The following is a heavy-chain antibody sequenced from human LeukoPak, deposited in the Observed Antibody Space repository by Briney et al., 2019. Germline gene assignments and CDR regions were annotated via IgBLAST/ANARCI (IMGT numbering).Heavy chain of an antibody. CDR3: AREGSITGTRDLDY. Sequence: PSETLSLTCAVSGYSISSGYYWGWIRPPPGKGLEWIGSIYHSGSTYYNPSLKSRVTISVDTSKNQFSMKLSSVTAADTAVYYCAREGSITGTRDLDYWGQGTLVTVSS. J-gene: IGHJ4*02. V-gene: IGHV4-38-2*02. CDR2: IYHSGST. D-gene: IGHD1-20*01. CDR1: GYSISSGYY.